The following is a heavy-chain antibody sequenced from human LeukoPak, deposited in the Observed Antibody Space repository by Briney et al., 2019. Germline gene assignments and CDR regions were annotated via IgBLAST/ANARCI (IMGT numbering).Heavy chain of an antibody. CDR3: ARGSSEWLLVFAFDY. Sequence: SETLSLTCTVSGGSISSYYWSWIRQPPGKGLEWIGYIYYSGSTNYNPSLKSRVTISVDTSKNQFSLKLSSVTAADTAVYYCARGSSEWLLVFAFDYWGQGTLVTVSS. V-gene: IGHV4-59*01. CDR1: GGSISSYY. J-gene: IGHJ4*02. D-gene: IGHD3-3*01. CDR2: IYYSGST.